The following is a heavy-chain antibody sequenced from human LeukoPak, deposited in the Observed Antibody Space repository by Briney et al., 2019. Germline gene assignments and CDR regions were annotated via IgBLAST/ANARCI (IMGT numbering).Heavy chain of an antibody. J-gene: IGHJ3*02. D-gene: IGHD6-19*01. CDR1: GGSISSYY. CDR3: ARDVVAVAGTGAFDI. V-gene: IGHV4-59*01. Sequence: SETLSLTCTVSGGSISSYYWSWIRQPPGKGLEWIGYIYYSGSTNYNPSLKSRVTISVDTSKNQFSLKLSSVTAADTAVYYCARDVVAVAGTGAFDIWGQGTMVTVSS. CDR2: IYYSGST.